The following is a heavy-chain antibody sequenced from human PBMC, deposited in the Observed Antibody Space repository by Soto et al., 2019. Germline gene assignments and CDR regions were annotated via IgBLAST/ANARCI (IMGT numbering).Heavy chain of an antibody. V-gene: IGHV1-18*01. CDR1: GYTFTSYG. Sequence: QVQLVQSGAEVKKPGASVKVSCKASGYTFTSYGVSWVRQAPGQGLEWMGWISAYNGNTKYAQKLQGRVTMTTDISTNTAYMDLRSLRSDDTAVYYCARDSPPVDYWGQGTLVTVSS. CDR2: ISAYNGNT. J-gene: IGHJ4*02. CDR3: ARDSPPVDY.